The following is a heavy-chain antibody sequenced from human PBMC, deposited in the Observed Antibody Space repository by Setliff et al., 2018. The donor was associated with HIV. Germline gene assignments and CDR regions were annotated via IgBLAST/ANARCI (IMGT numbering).Heavy chain of an antibody. Sequence: ASETLSLTCAVSGGSISSSDYYWGWIRQPPGKGLEWIGEVFHSGSANSNASLRSRVMISVDTSKNQFSLKLSAVTAADTAVYYCARDHVFGSRTGFDPWGPGILVTVSS. CDR1: GGSISSSDYY. J-gene: IGHJ5*02. D-gene: IGHD3-10*01. CDR2: VFHSGSA. V-gene: IGHV4-39*07. CDR3: ARDHVFGSRTGFDP.